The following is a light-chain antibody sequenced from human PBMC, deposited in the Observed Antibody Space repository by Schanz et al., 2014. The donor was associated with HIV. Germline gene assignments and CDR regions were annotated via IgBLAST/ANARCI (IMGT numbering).Light chain of an antibody. CDR1: SSDVGGYDY. J-gene: IGLJ2*01. V-gene: IGLV2-8*01. CDR2: DVT. CDR3: TSYAVNNILL. Sequence: QSALTQPPSASGSPGQSVSISCTGTSSDVGGYDYVSWYQQHPGKAPKLIIYDVTDRPSGVSFRFSGSKSGNTASLTVSGLQAEDEADYYCTSYAVNNILLFGGGTKVTVL.